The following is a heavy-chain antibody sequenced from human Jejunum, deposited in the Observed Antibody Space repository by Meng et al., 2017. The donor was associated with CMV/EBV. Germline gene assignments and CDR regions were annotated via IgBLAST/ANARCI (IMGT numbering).Heavy chain of an antibody. CDR2: IFPGDSDT. J-gene: IGHJ6*02. D-gene: IGHD1-26*01. CDR1: SFTKYW. V-gene: IGHV5-51*01. Sequence: SFTKYWIGWVRQMPGKGLEWMGIIFPGDSDTRYSPSFQGQVTISVDKSISTAYLQWSSLKASDTAIYYCARPGGTYSYYLYGLDVWGQGTTVTVSS. CDR3: ARPGGTYSYYLYGLDV.